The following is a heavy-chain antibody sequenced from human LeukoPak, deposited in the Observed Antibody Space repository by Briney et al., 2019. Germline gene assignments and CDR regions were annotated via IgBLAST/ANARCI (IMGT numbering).Heavy chain of an antibody. D-gene: IGHD1-26*01. J-gene: IGHJ4*02. CDR3: ARRIAGATDYFDY. V-gene: IGHV4-59*08. CDR1: GGSISSYY. Sequence: SETLSLTCTVSGGSISSYYWSWIRQPPGKGLEWIGYIYNSGSTNYNPSLKSRVAISLDTSKNQFSLKLSSVTAADTAVYYCARRIAGATDYFDYWGQGILVTVSS. CDR2: IYNSGST.